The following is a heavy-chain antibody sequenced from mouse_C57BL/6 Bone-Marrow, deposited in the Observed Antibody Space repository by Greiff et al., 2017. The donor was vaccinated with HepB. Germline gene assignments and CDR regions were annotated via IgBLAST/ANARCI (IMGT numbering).Heavy chain of an antibody. CDR2: ISNGGGST. CDR1: GFTFSDYY. CDR3: ARRGTTAPFDY. J-gene: IGHJ2*01. Sequence: EVKLMESGGGLVQPGGSLKLSCAASGFTFSDYYMYWVRQTPEKRLEWVAYISNGGGSTYYPDTVKGRFTISRDNAKNTLYLQMSRLKSEDTAMYYCARRGTTAPFDYWGQGTTLTVSS. D-gene: IGHD1-2*01. V-gene: IGHV5-12*01.